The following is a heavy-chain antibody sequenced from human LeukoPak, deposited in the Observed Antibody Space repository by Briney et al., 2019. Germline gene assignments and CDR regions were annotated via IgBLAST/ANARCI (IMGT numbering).Heavy chain of an antibody. Sequence: ASVKVSCKASGYTFTSYYMHWVRQAPGQGLEWMGLINPSGGSTSYARKFQGRVTMTRDTSTSTVYMELSSLRSEDTAVYYCARLRGQLPTGDWFDPWGQGTLVTVSS. CDR2: INPSGGST. J-gene: IGHJ5*02. D-gene: IGHD2-2*01. V-gene: IGHV1-46*01. CDR3: ARLRGQLPTGDWFDP. CDR1: GYTFTSYY.